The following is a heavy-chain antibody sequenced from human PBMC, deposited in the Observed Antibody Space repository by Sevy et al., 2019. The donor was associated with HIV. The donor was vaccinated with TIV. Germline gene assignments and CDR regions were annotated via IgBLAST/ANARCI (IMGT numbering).Heavy chain of an antibody. Sequence: GGSLRLSCEVSGFTLDTYVMHWVRQAPGKGLEWVAGLSYDETVKYYGESVKGRFTISRDNSKNILFLQMNFLRVDDTALYFCAKDPRLYGDNVEGVDYWGQGTLVTVSS. J-gene: IGHJ4*02. CDR3: AKDPRLYGDNVEGVDY. V-gene: IGHV3-30*18. D-gene: IGHD4-17*01. CDR1: GFTLDTYV. CDR2: LSYDETVK.